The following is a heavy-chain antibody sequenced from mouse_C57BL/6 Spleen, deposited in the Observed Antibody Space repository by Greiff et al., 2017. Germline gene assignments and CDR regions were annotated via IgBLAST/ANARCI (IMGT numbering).Heavy chain of an antibody. V-gene: IGHV3-6*01. Sequence: EVKLQESGPGLVKPSQSLSLTCSVTGYSITSGYYWNWIRQFPRNKLEWMGYISYDGSNNYNPSLKNRISITRDTSKDQFFLKLNSVPTEDTATYDSAGDRGVTAWFAYWGQGTLVTVSA. CDR2: ISYDGSN. CDR1: GYSITSGYY. CDR3: AGDRGVTAWFAY. J-gene: IGHJ3*01. D-gene: IGHD2-2*01.